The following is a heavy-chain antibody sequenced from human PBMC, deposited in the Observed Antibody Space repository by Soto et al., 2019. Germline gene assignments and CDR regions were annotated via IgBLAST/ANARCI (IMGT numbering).Heavy chain of an antibody. V-gene: IGHV1-18*01. Sequence: QVQLVQSGAEVKEPGASLKVSCKASGYNFTTYSITCLRQAPGQGPEWMGSISTYHSSTNYALKFQGRVTLTADPSTSSSYMVLRSLTSLFYAMYYCERDHSASFVYWGQGTLVTVSS. CDR2: ISTYHSST. CDR3: ERDHSASFVY. J-gene: IGHJ4*02. CDR1: GYNFTTYS.